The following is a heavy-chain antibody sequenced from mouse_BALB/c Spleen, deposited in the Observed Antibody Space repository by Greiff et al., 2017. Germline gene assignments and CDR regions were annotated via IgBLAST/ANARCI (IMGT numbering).Heavy chain of an antibody. CDR2: IWAGGST. V-gene: IGHV2-9*02. CDR3: ARGPALYWRAYAMDY. J-gene: IGHJ4*01. CDR1: GFSLTSYG. Sequence: QVQLQQSGPGLVAPSQSLSITCTVSGFSLTSYGVHWVRQPPGKGLEWLGVIWAGGSTNYNSALMSRLSISKDNSKSQVFLKMNSLQTDDTAMYYCARGPALYWRAYAMDYWGQGTSVTVSS. D-gene: IGHD1-3*01.